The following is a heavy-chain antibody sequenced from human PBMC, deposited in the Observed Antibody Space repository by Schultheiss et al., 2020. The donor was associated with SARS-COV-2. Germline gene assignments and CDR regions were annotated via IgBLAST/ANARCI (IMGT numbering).Heavy chain of an antibody. CDR1: GFTFSSYD. J-gene: IGHJ6*03. CDR3: ARAYLDV. V-gene: IGHV3-23*01. CDR2: ISGSGGRT. Sequence: GGSLRLSCAASGFTFSSYDMHWVRQATGKGLEWVSAISGSGGRTYYADSVKGRFTISRDNSKNTLYLQMNSLRAEDTAVYYCARAYLDVWGKGTTVTVSS.